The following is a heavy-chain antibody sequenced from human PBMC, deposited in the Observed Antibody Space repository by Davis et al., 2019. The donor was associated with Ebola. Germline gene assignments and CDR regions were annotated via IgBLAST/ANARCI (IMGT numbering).Heavy chain of an antibody. CDR1: GFTFSSYG. CDR2: IWYDGSNK. Sequence: PGGSLRLSCAASGFTFSSYGMHWVRQAPGKGLEWVAVIWYDGSNKYYADSVKGRFTISRDNSKNTLYLQMNSLRAEDTAVYYCARELSGSFVDYWGQGTLVTVSS. D-gene: IGHD1-26*01. J-gene: IGHJ4*02. V-gene: IGHV3-33*01. CDR3: ARELSGSFVDY.